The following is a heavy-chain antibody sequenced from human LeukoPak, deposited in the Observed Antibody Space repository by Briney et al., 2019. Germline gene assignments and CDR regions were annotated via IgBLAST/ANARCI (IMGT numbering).Heavy chain of an antibody. D-gene: IGHD2-2*01. CDR3: ARGYCSSTSCYGGYGMDV. Sequence: GGSLRLSCAASTFTFSSYAMHWVRQAPGKGLEWVAIISYDGNHKYYADSVKGRFPISRDNSKNTLYLQMNSLRAEDTAVYYCARGYCSSTSCYGGYGMDVWGQGTTVTVSS. CDR2: ISYDGNHK. V-gene: IGHV3-30-3*01. CDR1: TFTFSSYA. J-gene: IGHJ6*02.